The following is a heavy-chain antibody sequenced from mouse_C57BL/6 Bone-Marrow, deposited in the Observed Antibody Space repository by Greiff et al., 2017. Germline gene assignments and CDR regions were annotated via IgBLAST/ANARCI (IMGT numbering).Heavy chain of an antibody. CDR2: IHPSDSDP. CDR3: AIDYALDY. D-gene: IGHD1-1*01. Sequence: QVQLQQPGAELVTPGPSVKVSCKASGYTFTSYWMHWVKQRPGQGLEWIGSIHPSDSDPNYNQKFKGKATLTVDKSSSTAYMQLSSLTSEDSAVDYCAIDYALDYWGQGTTLTVSS. CDR1: GYTFTSYW. V-gene: IGHV1-74*01. J-gene: IGHJ2*01.